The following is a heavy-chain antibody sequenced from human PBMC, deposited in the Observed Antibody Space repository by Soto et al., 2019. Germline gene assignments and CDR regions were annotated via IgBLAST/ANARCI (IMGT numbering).Heavy chain of an antibody. D-gene: IGHD6-13*01. CDR3: ARGAYSSSWYDNYYGMDV. CDR1: GFTFSSYG. J-gene: IGHJ6*02. CDR2: IWYDGSNK. Sequence: GGSLRLSCAASGFTFSSYGMHWVRQAPGKGLEWVAVIWYDGSNKYYADSVKGRFTISRDNSKNTLYLQMNSLRAEDTAVYYCARGAYSSSWYDNYYGMDVWGQGTTVTVSS. V-gene: IGHV3-33*01.